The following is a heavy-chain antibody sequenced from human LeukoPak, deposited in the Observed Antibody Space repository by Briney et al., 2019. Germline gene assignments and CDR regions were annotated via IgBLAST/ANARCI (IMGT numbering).Heavy chain of an antibody. CDR2: INHNGNVN. Sequence: GGSLRLSCAASGFTFSSYWMNWARQAPGKGLEWVASINHNGNVNNYVDSVKGRFTISRDNAKNSLYLQMNSLRAEDTAVYYCAREWGYYDSSGFDYWGQGTLVAVSS. J-gene: IGHJ4*02. V-gene: IGHV3-7*01. D-gene: IGHD3-22*01. CDR1: GFTFSSYW. CDR3: AREWGYYDSSGFDY.